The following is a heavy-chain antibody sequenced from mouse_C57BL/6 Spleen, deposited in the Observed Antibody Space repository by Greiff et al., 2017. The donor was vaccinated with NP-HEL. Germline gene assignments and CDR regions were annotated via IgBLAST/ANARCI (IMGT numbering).Heavy chain of an antibody. CDR2: ISSCSSTI. CDR1: GFTFSDYG. J-gene: IGHJ4*01. Sequence: EVKLEESGGGLVKPGGSLKLSCAASGFTFSDYGMHWVRQAPEKGLEWVAYISSCSSTIYYADTVKGRFTISRDNAKNTLFLQMTSLRSEDTAMYYCARQGTLYYGSSYAMDYWGQGTSVTASS. D-gene: IGHD1-1*01. V-gene: IGHV5-17*01. CDR3: ARQGTLYYGSSYAMDY.